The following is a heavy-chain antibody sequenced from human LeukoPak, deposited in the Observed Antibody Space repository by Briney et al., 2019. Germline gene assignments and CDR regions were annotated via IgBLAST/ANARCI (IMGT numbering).Heavy chain of an antibody. J-gene: IGHJ4*02. CDR1: GFAASGFTFSTFG. CDR3: ATAIEGTWPPHS. V-gene: IGHV3-21*04. D-gene: IGHD2-15*01. Sequence: GGSLRLSCAASGFAASGFTFSTFGMHWVRQAPGKGLEWVSSNSSGSFGIYYADSVKGRFTISRDNSKNTLYLQMNSLRAEDTAVYYCATAIEGTWPPHSWGQGTLVTVSS. CDR2: NSSGSFGI.